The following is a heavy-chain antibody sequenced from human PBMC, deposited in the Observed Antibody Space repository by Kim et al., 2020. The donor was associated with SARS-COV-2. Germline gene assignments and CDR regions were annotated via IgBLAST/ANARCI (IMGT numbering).Heavy chain of an antibody. CDR3: ARDWYDSSGYYSAFDY. J-gene: IGHJ4*02. Sequence: GGSLRLSCAASGFTFSSYSMNWVRQAPGKGLEWVSSISSSSSYIYYADSVKGRFTISRDNAKNSLYLQMNSLRAEDTAVYYCARDWYDSSGYYSAFDYWGQGTLVTVSS. CDR2: ISSSSSYI. CDR1: GFTFSSYS. V-gene: IGHV3-21*01. D-gene: IGHD3-22*01.